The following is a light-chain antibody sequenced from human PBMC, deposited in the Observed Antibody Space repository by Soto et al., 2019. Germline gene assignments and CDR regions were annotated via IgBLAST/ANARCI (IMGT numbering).Light chain of an antibody. CDR2: GAS. CDR3: QQYNTYSPERT. J-gene: IGKJ1*01. CDR1: QSVSSN. V-gene: IGKV3-15*01. Sequence: EIVMTQSPATLSVSPGERATLSCRASQSVSSNLAWYQHKPGQAPRLLIYGASTRATGIPARFSGGGSGTEFTLTISSLQPDDFATYYCQQYNTYSPERTFGQGTKVDI.